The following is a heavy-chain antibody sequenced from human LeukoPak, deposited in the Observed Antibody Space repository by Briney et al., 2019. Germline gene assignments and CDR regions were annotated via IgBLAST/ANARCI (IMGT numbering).Heavy chain of an antibody. J-gene: IGHJ6*02. Sequence: ASVKVSCEVSGYTLTELSVHWVRQAPGKGLEWMGGFDPEDGETIYAQKFQGRVTMTEDTSTDTAYMELSSLRSEDTAVYYCATANYDILTGYAHYYGMDVWGQGTTVTVSS. V-gene: IGHV1-24*01. CDR3: ATANYDILTGYAHYYGMDV. D-gene: IGHD3-9*01. CDR1: GYTLTELS. CDR2: FDPEDGET.